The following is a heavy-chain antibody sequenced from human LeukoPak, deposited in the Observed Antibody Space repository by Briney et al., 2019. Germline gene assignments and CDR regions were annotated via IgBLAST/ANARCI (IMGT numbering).Heavy chain of an antibody. CDR3: VALGDRIY. CDR1: GFTFSSYG. D-gene: IGHD2-21*02. J-gene: IGHJ4*02. Sequence: PGGSLRLSCAASGFTFSSYGMHWVRQATGKGLEWVSAISAAGDTYYLDSVKGRFTISRENAKNSLYLQMSSLRAGDTAVYYCVALGDRIYWGQGTLVTVSS. V-gene: IGHV3-13*01. CDR2: ISAAGDT.